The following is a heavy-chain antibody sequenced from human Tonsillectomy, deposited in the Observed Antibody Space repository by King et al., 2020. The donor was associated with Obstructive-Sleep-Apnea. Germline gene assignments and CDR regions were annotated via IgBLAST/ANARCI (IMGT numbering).Heavy chain of an antibody. CDR1: GYSFPNYW. J-gene: IGHJ4*02. CDR3: VRRNHFFDY. V-gene: IGHV5-51*01. CDR2: IDPGDSQT. Sequence: VQLVESGAEVKRPGESLKISCEGSGYSFPNYWIGWVRQMPGKGLEWVAIIDPGDSQTKYSPSFEGQVSISVDKSINTAYLHWRRLKASDTAMFYCVRRNHFFDYWGQGTLVTVSS.